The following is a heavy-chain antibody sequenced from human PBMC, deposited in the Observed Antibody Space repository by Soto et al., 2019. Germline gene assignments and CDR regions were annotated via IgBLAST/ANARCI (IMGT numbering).Heavy chain of an antibody. CDR1: GFTFSSHG. J-gene: IGHJ3*02. V-gene: IGHV3-33*01. Sequence: PGGSLRLSCAASGFTFSSHGMHWFRQGPDKGLEWVSVIWYDGSKEYYADSVKGRFTVSRDNSKNTLYLQMSSLRAEDTAVYYCARYLGSIKAFDIWGQGTMVTVSS. CDR3: ARYLGSIKAFDI. D-gene: IGHD1-26*01. CDR2: IWYDGSKE.